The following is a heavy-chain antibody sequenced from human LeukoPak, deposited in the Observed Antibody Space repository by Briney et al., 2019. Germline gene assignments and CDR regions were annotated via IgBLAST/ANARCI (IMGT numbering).Heavy chain of an antibody. V-gene: IGHV3-23*01. J-gene: IGHJ5*02. Sequence: PGGSLRLSCAASGVTFSSYAMSWVRQAPGKGLEWVSSITGSSASTYYADSVKGRFTISRDNSKNTLYLQMNSLRAEDTAVYYCAKEVRSSPHLAQNWLDPWGQGTPVTVSS. D-gene: IGHD3-10*01. CDR1: GVTFSSYA. CDR3: AKEVRSSPHLAQNWLDP. CDR2: ITGSSAST.